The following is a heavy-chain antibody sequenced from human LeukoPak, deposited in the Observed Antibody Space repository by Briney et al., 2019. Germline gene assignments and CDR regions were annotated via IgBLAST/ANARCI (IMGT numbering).Heavy chain of an antibody. J-gene: IGHJ4*02. CDR2: IYYSGNT. V-gene: IGHV4-59*01. Sequence: SETLSLTCTVSGGSTTNYYWSWIRQPPGKGLEWIGYIYYSGNTNCNPSLKSRVTISVDTSNNQFSLNLSSVTAADTAVYYCARGPTRYYFDYRGKGTLVTVSS. CDR3: ARGPTRYYFDY. CDR1: GGSTTNYY.